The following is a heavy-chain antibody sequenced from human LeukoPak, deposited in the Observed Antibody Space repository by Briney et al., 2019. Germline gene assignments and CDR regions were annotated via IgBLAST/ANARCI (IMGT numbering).Heavy chain of an antibody. D-gene: IGHD2-2*01. J-gene: IGHJ4*02. V-gene: IGHV3-23*01. CDR3: ARGDGCSSTSCYHIDF. CDR1: GFTFSIYA. CDR2: IIGNAGSI. Sequence: AGGSLRLSCAASGFTFSIYAMNWVRQAPGKGLEWVSVIIGNAGSIDYADSVKGRFTISRDNSKNTLYLQMNSQRAEDTAVYYCARGDGCSSTSCYHIDFWGQGTLVTVSS.